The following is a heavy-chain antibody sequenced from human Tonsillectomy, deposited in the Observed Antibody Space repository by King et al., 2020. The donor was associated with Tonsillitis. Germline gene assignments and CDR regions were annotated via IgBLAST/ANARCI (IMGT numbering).Heavy chain of an antibody. CDR3: ARTGSSYYYDSSGYIH. J-gene: IGHJ4*02. CDR2: ISYDGSNK. D-gene: IGHD3-22*01. V-gene: IGHV3-30-3*01. CDR1: GFTFSSYA. Sequence: VQLVESGGGVVQPGRSLRLSCAASGFTFSSYAMHWVRQAPGKGLEWVAVISYDGSNKYYADSVKGRFTSSRDNSKNTLYRQMNSLRAEDTAVYYCARTGSSYYYDSSGYIHWGQGTLVTVSS.